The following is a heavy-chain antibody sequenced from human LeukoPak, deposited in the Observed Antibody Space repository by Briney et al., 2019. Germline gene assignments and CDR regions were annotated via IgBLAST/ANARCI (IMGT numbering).Heavy chain of an antibody. Sequence: GDSLKISCKGSGYSFISYWIGWVRQMPGKGLEWMGIIYPGDSDTRYSPSFQGQVTISADKPVSTAYLQWSSLKASDTAIYYCARGGLSGWYYWFDPWGQGTLVTVSS. CDR1: GYSFISYW. CDR3: ARGGLSGWYYWFDP. V-gene: IGHV5-51*04. D-gene: IGHD6-19*01. CDR2: IYPGDSDT. J-gene: IGHJ5*02.